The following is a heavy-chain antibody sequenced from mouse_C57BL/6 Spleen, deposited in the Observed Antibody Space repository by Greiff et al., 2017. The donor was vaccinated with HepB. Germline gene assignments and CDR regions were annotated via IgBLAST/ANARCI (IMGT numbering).Heavy chain of an antibody. V-gene: IGHV1-82*01. CDR1: GYAFSSSW. CDR3: ARSFYYSGSSHVDY. Sequence: VQLQQSGPELVKPGASVKISCKASGYAFSSSWMNWVKQRPGKGLEWIGRIYPGDGDTNYNGKFKGKATLTADKSSSTAYMQLSSLTSEDSAVYFCARSFYYSGSSHVDYWGQGTTLTVSS. D-gene: IGHD1-1*01. J-gene: IGHJ2*01. CDR2: IYPGDGDT.